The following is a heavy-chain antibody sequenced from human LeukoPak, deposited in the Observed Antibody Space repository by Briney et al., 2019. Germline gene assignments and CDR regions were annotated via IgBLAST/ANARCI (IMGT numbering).Heavy chain of an antibody. J-gene: IGHJ1*01. V-gene: IGHV1-2*02. CDR3: ARGISEAVPGRYFQH. D-gene: IGHD6-19*01. Sequence: ASVKVSCKTSGYSFSGYDIHWVRQAPGQGLEWMGWINPNSGGTNYAQNFQGRVTMTRDTSISTAYMELSRLRSDDTAVYFCARGISEAVPGRYFQHWGQGTLVTVSS. CDR1: GYSFSGYD. CDR2: INPNSGGT.